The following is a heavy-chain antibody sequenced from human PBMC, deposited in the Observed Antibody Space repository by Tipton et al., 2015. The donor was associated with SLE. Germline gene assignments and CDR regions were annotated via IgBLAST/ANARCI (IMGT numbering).Heavy chain of an antibody. Sequence: LRLSCTVSGGSMTGSYWSWIRQPPGKGLEWIGFIYYTGSAKYNPSLKSRVTISVDTSKNQFSLKVSSVTAADTAVYYCARGARGYSYGSDEDFDSWGQGTLVTVSS. CDR1: GGSMTGSY. J-gene: IGHJ4*02. V-gene: IGHV4-59*01. CDR2: IYYTGSA. D-gene: IGHD5-18*01. CDR3: ARGARGYSYGSDEDFDS.